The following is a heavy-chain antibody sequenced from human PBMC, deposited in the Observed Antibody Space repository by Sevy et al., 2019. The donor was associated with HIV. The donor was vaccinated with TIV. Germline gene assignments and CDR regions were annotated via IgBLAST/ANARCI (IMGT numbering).Heavy chain of an antibody. J-gene: IGHJ4*02. Sequence: GGSLRLSCAASGFTFSSYAMSWVRQAPGKGLEWVSAISGSGGSTYYADSVKGRFTISRANSKNTLYLQMNSLRAEDTAVYYCAKDIFPDSSGSDYWGQGTLVTVSS. CDR1: GFTFSSYA. V-gene: IGHV3-23*01. CDR3: AKDIFPDSSGSDY. D-gene: IGHD3-22*01. CDR2: ISGSGGST.